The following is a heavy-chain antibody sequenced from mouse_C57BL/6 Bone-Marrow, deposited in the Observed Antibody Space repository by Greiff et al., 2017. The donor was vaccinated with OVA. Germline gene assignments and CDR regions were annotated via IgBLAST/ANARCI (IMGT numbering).Heavy chain of an antibody. J-gene: IGHJ3*01. Sequence: EVNVMESGGGLVKPGGSLKLSCAASGFTFSSYAMSWVRQTPEKRLEWVATISDGGSYTYYPDNVKGRFTISRDNAKNNLYLQMSHLKSEDTAMYYCARDYGSSSGFAYWGQGTLVTVSA. CDR3: ARDYGSSSGFAY. D-gene: IGHD1-1*01. V-gene: IGHV5-4*01. CDR1: GFTFSSYA. CDR2: ISDGGSYT.